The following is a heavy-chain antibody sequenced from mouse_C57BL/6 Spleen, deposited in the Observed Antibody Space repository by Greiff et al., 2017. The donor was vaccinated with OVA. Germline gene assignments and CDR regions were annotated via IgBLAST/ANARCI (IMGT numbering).Heavy chain of an antibody. CDR2: IDPSDSYT. V-gene: IGHV1-59*01. CDR3: ARCYGSSRYYAMDY. Sequence: QVQLQQPGAELVRPGTSVKLSCKASGYTFTSYWMHWVKQRPGQGLEWIGVIDPSDSYTNYNQKFKGKATLTVDTYSSTAYMQLSSLTSEDSAVYYCARCYGSSRYYAMDYWGQGTSVTVSS. J-gene: IGHJ4*01. D-gene: IGHD1-1*01. CDR1: GYTFTSYW.